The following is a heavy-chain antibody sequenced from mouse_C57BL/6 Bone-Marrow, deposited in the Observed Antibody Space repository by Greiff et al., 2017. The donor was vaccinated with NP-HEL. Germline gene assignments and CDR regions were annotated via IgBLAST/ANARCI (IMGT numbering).Heavy chain of an antibody. CDR2: IYPGGGYT. D-gene: IGHD4-1*01. J-gene: IGHJ4*01. V-gene: IGHV1-63*01. CDR1: GYTFTNYW. CDR3: ARWGDWGYYYAMDY. Sequence: QVHVKQSGAELVRPGTSVKMSCKASGYTFTNYWIGWAKQRPGHGLEWIGDIYPGGGYTNYNEKLKGKATLTADKSSSTAYMQFSSLTSEDSAIYYCARWGDWGYYYAMDYWGQGTSVTVSS.